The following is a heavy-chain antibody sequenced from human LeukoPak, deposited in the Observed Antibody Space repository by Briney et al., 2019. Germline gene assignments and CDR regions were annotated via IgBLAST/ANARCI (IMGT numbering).Heavy chain of an antibody. D-gene: IGHD1-7*01. V-gene: IGHV3-48*04. CDR3: ARDNLNYASLKYPDY. J-gene: IGHJ4*02. CDR1: GFTFSDYG. Sequence: GGSLRLSCAASGFTFSDYGMNWVRQAPGKGLEWISYISSSSSVIYYAGSVKGRFTISRDNAENSVYLQMDSLRAEDTAVFYCARDNLNYASLKYPDYWGQGILVTVSS. CDR2: ISSSSSVI.